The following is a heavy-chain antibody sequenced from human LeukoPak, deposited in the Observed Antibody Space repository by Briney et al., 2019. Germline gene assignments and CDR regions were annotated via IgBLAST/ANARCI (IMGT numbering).Heavy chain of an antibody. V-gene: IGHV3-21*01. CDR1: GFTFSSYS. D-gene: IGHD3-22*01. Sequence: KAGGSLRLSCAASGFTFSSYSMNWVRQAPGKGLEWVSSISSSSTYIYYADSVKGRFTISRDNAKNSLYLQMNSLRAEDTAVYCCAVLDSSGFPDYWGQRTLVTVSS. J-gene: IGHJ4*02. CDR2: ISSSSTYI. CDR3: AVLDSSGFPDY.